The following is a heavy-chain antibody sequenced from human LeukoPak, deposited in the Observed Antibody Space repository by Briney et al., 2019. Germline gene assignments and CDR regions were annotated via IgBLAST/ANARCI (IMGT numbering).Heavy chain of an antibody. Sequence: GGSLRLSCAASGFTFDDYAMHWVRQAPGKGLEWVSLISWDGGSTYYADSVKGRFTISRDNSKNSLYLQMNSLRAEDTALYYWAKNEDDSGSYDFDYWGQGTLVTVSS. D-gene: IGHD1-26*01. CDR3: AKNEDDSGSYDFDY. CDR2: ISWDGGST. CDR1: GFTFDDYA. V-gene: IGHV3-43D*03. J-gene: IGHJ4*02.